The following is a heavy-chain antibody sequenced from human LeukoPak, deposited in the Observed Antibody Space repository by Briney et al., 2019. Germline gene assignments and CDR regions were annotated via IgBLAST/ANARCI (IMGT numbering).Heavy chain of an antibody. CDR1: GYTFSIYN. CDR3: AREGVAGTGLDF. V-gene: IGHV1-46*01. Sequence: ASVKVSCKASGYTFSIYNMHWVRQAPGQGLEWMGIINPSGGTSYAQKLQGRITMTRDTPMSTLYMELSSLRSEDTAVYYCAREGVAGTGLDFWGQGTLVTVSS. CDR2: INPSGGT. J-gene: IGHJ4*02. D-gene: IGHD6-13*01.